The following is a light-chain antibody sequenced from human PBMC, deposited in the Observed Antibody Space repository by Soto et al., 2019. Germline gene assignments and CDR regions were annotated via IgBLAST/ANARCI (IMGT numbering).Light chain of an antibody. CDR1: YNDIGPYNY. CDR3: CSYAGSYIYV. J-gene: IGLJ1*01. Sequence: QSALTQPASVSGSPGQSITISCTGTYNDIGPYNYVSWYQQHPGKAPKLLIYDVTKRPSGVPDRFSGSKSGNTASLTISGLQAEDEADYYCCSYAGSYIYVFGTGTKLTVL. V-gene: IGLV2-11*01. CDR2: DVT.